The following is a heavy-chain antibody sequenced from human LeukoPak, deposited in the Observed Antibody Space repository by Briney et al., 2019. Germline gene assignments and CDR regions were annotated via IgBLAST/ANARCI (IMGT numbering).Heavy chain of an antibody. Sequence: GGSLRLSCAASGFTFSSYAMSWVRQAPGKGLEWVSGISSRGGSTYYADSVKGRFTISRDNSKNTLYLQINSLRAEDTAVYYCAKGSSSGSFSVFDYWGQGTLVTVSS. J-gene: IGHJ4*02. V-gene: IGHV3-23*01. CDR1: GFTFSSYA. CDR3: AKGSSSGSFSVFDY. D-gene: IGHD3-10*01. CDR2: ISSRGGST.